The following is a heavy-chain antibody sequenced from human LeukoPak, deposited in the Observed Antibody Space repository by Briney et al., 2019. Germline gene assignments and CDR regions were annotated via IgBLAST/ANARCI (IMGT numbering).Heavy chain of an antibody. D-gene: IGHD3-22*01. CDR2: IYYSGST. J-gene: IGHJ5*02. V-gene: IGHV4-30-4*01. Sequence: PSQTLSLTCTVSGGSISSGDYYWSWIRQPPGKGLEWIGYIYYSGSTYYNPSLKSRVTISVDTPKNQFSLKLSSVTAADTAVYYCARWQYDTAAGWFDPWSQGTLVTVSS. CDR3: ARWQYDTAAGWFDP. CDR1: GGSISSGDYY.